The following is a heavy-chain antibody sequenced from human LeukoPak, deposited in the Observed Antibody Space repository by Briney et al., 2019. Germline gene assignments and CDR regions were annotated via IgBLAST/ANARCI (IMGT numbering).Heavy chain of an antibody. Sequence: PGGSLRLSCAASGFTFSSYVMHWVRQAPGKGLEWAAFIRYDGSNKYYADSVKGRFTISRDNSKNTLYLQMNSLRAADTAVYYCAKDPTHYRVWDDYDSTVLSYWGQGTLVTVSS. V-gene: IGHV3-30*02. CDR2: IRYDGSNK. D-gene: IGHD3-22*01. CDR1: GFTFSSYV. CDR3: AKDPTHYRVWDDYDSTVLSY. J-gene: IGHJ4*02.